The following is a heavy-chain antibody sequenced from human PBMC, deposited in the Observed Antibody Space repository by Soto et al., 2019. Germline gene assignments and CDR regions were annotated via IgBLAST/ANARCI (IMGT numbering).Heavy chain of an antibody. V-gene: IGHV4-61*08. CDR1: GGSISSGGYY. D-gene: IGHD2-2*01. Sequence: SETLSLTCTVSGGSISSGGYYWSWIRQHPGKGLEWVGYIFSSGSTNYNPSLKSRVTISVDTSGNQFSLKLTSVTAADTAVYYCARVGYCSSTPCWPIGYFEYWGQGTLVTVSS. CDR2: IFSSGST. CDR3: ARVGYCSSTPCWPIGYFEY. J-gene: IGHJ4*02.